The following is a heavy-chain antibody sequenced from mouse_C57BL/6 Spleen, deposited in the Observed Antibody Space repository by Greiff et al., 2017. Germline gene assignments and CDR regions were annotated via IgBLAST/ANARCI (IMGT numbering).Heavy chain of an antibody. CDR1: GFTFTDYY. D-gene: IGHD1-1*01. CDR3: ASLYYYGSSYYWYFDV. V-gene: IGHV7-3*01. J-gene: IGHJ1*03. CDR2: IRNKANGYTT. Sequence: EVMLVESGGGLVQPGGSLSLSCAASGFTFTDYYMSWVRQPPGKALEWLGFIRNKANGYTTEYSASVKGRFTISRDNSQSILYLQMNALRAEDSATYYCASLYYYGSSYYWYFDVWGTGTTVTVSS.